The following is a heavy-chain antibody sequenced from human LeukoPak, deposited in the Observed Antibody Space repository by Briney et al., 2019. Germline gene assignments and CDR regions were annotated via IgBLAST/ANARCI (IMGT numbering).Heavy chain of an antibody. CDR3: ARQVFTMVRGVIVPVGYFDY. D-gene: IGHD3-10*01. Sequence: SETLSLTCTVSGGSISSSSYYWGWIRQPPGKGLEWIGSIYYSGSTYYNPSLKSRVIISVYTSKNQFSLKLSSLTAADTAVYYCARQVFTMVRGVIVPVGYFDYWGQGTLVTVSS. CDR2: IYYSGST. V-gene: IGHV4-39*01. CDR1: GGSISSSSYY. J-gene: IGHJ4*02.